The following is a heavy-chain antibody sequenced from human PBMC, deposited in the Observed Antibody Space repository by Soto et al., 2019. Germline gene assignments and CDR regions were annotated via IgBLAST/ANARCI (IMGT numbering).Heavy chain of an antibody. V-gene: IGHV1-3*01. Sequence: ASVKVSCKASGYTFTSYAMHWVRRAPGQRLEWMGWINAGNGNTKYSQKFQGRVTITRDTSASTAYMELSSLRSEDTAVFYFAREGSYGDYPYYYYYYMDVWGKGTTVTVSS. CDR1: GYTFTSYA. CDR3: AREGSYGDYPYYYYYYMDV. CDR2: INAGNGNT. J-gene: IGHJ6*03. D-gene: IGHD4-17*01.